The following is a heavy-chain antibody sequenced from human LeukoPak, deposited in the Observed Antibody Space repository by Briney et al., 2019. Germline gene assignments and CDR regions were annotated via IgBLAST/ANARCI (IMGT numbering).Heavy chain of an antibody. Sequence: SETLSLTSTVPGGSISSSSYYWGWIRQPPGKGLEWIGSIYYSGIPYYNPSLKSRVTISVDTSKNQFSLKLSSVTAADTAVYYCASGSSWYRNWFDPWGQGTLVTVSS. CDR3: ASGSSWYRNWFDP. D-gene: IGHD6-13*01. J-gene: IGHJ5*02. CDR1: GGSISSSSYY. V-gene: IGHV4-39*01. CDR2: IYYSGIP.